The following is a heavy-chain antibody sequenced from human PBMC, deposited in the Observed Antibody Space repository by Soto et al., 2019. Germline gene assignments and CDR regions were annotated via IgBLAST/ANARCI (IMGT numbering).Heavy chain of an antibody. CDR1: GDIFNRCT. CDR2: IIPVVGGP. V-gene: IGHV1-69*02. CDR3: ARAEGGGGSWYAA. J-gene: IGHJ5*02. Sequence: QVQLVQSGAEVKKPGSSVRVACKTSGDIFNRCTISWVRQAPGLGLEWMGRIIPVVGGPNYAEKFRGRVTITADKATTSVYLEVRSLRSDDTATYYCARAEGGGGSWYAAWGQGTLVTVSS. D-gene: IGHD2-21*01.